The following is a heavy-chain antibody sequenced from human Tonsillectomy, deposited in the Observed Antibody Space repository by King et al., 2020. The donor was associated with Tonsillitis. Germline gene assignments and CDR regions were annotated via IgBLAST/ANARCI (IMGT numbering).Heavy chain of an antibody. J-gene: IGHJ5*02. CDR2: ISWNSDTI. D-gene: IGHD4-11*01. CDR3: AKGLRGVTIDDWFDT. CDR1: GFTFDDYA. Sequence: EVQLVESGGGLVQPGRSLRLSCAASGFTFDDYAMHWVRQAPGKGLEWVSGISWNSDTIGYADSVKGRFTISRDNAKNSLYLQMNSLRAEDTALYYCAKGLRGVTIDDWFDTWGQGTLVTVSS. V-gene: IGHV3-9*01.